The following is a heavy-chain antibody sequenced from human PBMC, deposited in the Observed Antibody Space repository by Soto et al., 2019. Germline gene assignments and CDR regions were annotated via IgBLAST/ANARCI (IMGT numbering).Heavy chain of an antibody. D-gene: IGHD5-12*01. CDR1: CASINTLY. CDR2: TFSSVST. Sequence: SETLSLTCTVSCASINTLYSSWVRQPAGNGLDWIGRTFSSVSTSFNPSLELRVAMSVDTSQNHFSLNLSSVTPADMAVSYCARAVSYSAYNFEHGIQLWSFDFWGQGALVTVSS. J-gene: IGHJ4*02. V-gene: IGHV4-4*07. CDR3: ARAVSYSAYNFEHGIQLWSFDF.